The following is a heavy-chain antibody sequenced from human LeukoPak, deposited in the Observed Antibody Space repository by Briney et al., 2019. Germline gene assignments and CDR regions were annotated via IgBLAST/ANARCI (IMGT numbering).Heavy chain of an antibody. D-gene: IGHD3-10*01. CDR3: ARLDTVGYYYGSGSYRSDY. CDR1: GDSISSSSYY. Sequence: SETLSLTCTVSGDSISSSSYYWDWIRQPPGKGLEWIGSTFYSGSTYYNPSLKSRVTISVDTSKNQFSLKLSSVTAADTAVYYCARLDTVGYYYGSGSYRSDYWGQGTLVTVSS. J-gene: IGHJ4*02. V-gene: IGHV4-39*01. CDR2: TFYSGST.